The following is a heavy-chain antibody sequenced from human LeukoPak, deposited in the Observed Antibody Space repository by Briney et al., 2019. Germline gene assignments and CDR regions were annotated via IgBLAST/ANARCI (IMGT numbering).Heavy chain of an antibody. J-gene: IGHJ4*02. V-gene: IGHV3-43*02. CDR3: AKDRSPRSRGYFDY. CDR2: ISGDGGST. CDR1: GFTFDDYA. D-gene: IGHD1-26*01. Sequence: GGSLRLSCAASGFTFDDYAMHWVRQAPGKGLERVSLISGDGGSTYYADSVKGRFTISRDNSKNSLYLQMNSLRTEDTALYYCAKDRSPRSRGYFDYWGQGTLVTVSS.